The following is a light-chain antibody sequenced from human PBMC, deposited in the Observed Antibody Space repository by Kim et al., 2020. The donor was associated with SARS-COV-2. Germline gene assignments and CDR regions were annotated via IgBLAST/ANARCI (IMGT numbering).Light chain of an antibody. CDR2: DNN. J-gene: IGLJ1*01. Sequence: VPSSCSDSRSNIANYLVCRNRKLPVTAPKLLIYDNNKRPSGIPDRFSGSKSGTSATLGITGLQTGDEADYYCGAWDTSLSALYVFGPGTKVTVL. V-gene: IGLV1-51*01. CDR3: GAWDTSLSALYV. CDR1: RSNIANYL.